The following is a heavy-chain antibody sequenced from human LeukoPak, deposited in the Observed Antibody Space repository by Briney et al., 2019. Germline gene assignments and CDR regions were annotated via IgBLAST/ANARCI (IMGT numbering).Heavy chain of an antibody. CDR2: ISNDGGGT. CDR3: AKGSSGYFAAL. CDR1: GFTFNNYG. Sequence: GGSLRLSCAASGFTFNNYGLIWVRQAPGKGLEWVAAISNDGGGTMYGGFVEGRFTISRDNSKNTLFLQMNSLRAEDTALYYCAKGSSGYFAALWGQGTLVTVSS. J-gene: IGHJ4*02. V-gene: IGHV3-23*02. D-gene: IGHD3-22*01.